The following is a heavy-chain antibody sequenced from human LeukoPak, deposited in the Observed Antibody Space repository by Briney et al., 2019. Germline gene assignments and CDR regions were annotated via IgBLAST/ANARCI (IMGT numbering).Heavy chain of an antibody. CDR3: SRGGGSDSSPRINAFDI. J-gene: IGHJ3*02. CDR2: FYYRATVFNSGST. V-gene: IGHV4-39*07. CDR1: SGSTSIDNYY. Sequence: SETLSLTCTVSSGSTSIDNYYWAWLRQPPGKGLEWIGTFYYRATVFNSGSTYYNPSLKSRVTISLDTSKNQFSLRLSSVTAADTAVYSCSRGGGSDSSPRINAFDIWGQGTMLTVSS. D-gene: IGHD3-22*01.